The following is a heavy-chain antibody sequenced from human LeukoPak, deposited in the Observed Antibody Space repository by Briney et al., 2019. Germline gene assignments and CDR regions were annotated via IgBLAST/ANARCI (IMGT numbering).Heavy chain of an antibody. CDR2: IYYSGST. D-gene: IGHD2-15*01. CDR3: ARRHCSGGSCYPHYLDY. Sequence: SETLSLTCTVSGDSIGSYYWSWLRQPPGKGLEWIRYIYYSGSTHYNPSLKSRVTISIDTSKNQFSLKLSSVTAADTAVYYCARRHCSGGSCYPHYLDYWGQGIPVTVSS. V-gene: IGHV4-59*08. CDR1: GDSIGSYY. J-gene: IGHJ4*02.